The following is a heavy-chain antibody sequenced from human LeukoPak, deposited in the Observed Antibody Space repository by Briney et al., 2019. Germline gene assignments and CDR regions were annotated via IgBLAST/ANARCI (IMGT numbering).Heavy chain of an antibody. V-gene: IGHV4-4*01. CDR3: ARRAPTITIFGVVIKVGRVGYMDV. Sequence: SETLSLTCVVSGGSISTNNWWNWVRQPPGKGLEWIGEIYHSGSTNYNPSLKSRVTISVDKSRNQLFLKLNSVTAADTAVCCCARRAPTITIFGVVIKVGRVGYMDVWGKGTTVTVSS. D-gene: IGHD3-3*01. CDR1: GGSISTNNW. CDR2: IYHSGST. J-gene: IGHJ6*03.